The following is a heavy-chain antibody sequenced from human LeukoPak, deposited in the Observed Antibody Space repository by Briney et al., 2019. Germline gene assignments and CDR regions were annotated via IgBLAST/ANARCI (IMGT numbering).Heavy chain of an antibody. CDR1: GFTFSSYE. CDR2: ISSSGSTI. V-gene: IGHV3-48*03. Sequence: GSLRLSCAASGFTFSSYEMNWVRQAPGKGLEWVSYISSSGSTIYYADSVKGRFTISRDNAKNSLYLQMNSLRAEDTAVYYCARDSNPYCSGGSCTAFDIWGQGTMVTVSS. J-gene: IGHJ3*02. CDR3: ARDSNPYCSGGSCTAFDI. D-gene: IGHD2-15*01.